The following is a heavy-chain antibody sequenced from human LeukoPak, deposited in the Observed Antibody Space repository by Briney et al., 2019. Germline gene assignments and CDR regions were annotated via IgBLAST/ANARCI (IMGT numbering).Heavy chain of an antibody. CDR3: ARHQWLYDL. CDR2: ISPYNGNT. J-gene: IGHJ4*02. CDR1: GYTFINYG. D-gene: IGHD6-19*01. Sequence: ASVKVSCKASGYTFINYGISWLRQAPGQGLEWMGWISPYNGNTNYAQKLQGRVTMTTDTSTNTAYMELRSLGSDDTAVYYCARHQWLYDLWGQGTLATVSS. V-gene: IGHV1-18*01.